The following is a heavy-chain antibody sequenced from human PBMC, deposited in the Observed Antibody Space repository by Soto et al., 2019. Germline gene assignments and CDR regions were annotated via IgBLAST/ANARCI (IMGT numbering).Heavy chain of an antibody. J-gene: IGHJ6*02. CDR3: ARDYYGMDV. Sequence: SETLSLTCTVSGGSISSGGYSWAWIRQSPGKGLEWIGYTYQSGSAYYNPSLKSRVTISVDRSKNQFSLNLTSVTAADTAVYYCARDYYGMDVWGQGTTVTVSS. CDR1: GGSISSGGYS. V-gene: IGHV4-30-2*06. CDR2: TYQSGSA.